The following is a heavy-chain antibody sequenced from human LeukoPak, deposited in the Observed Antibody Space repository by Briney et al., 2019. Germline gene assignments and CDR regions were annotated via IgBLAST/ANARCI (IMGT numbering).Heavy chain of an antibody. D-gene: IGHD1-26*01. V-gene: IGHV1-2*02. J-gene: IGHJ4*02. Sequence: ASVKVSCKASGYTFTGYYIHWVRQAPGQGLEWMGWINPNSGDTNYAPKFQGRVTMTRDTSISTAYMELSRLRSDDTAVYYCARWENDYWGQGTLVTVSS. CDR1: GYTFTGYY. CDR3: ARWENDY. CDR2: INPNSGDT.